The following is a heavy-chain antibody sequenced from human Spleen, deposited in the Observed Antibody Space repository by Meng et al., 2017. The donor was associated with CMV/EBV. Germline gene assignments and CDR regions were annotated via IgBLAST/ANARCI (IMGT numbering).Heavy chain of an antibody. CDR2: ISSSSSYI. J-gene: IGHJ4*02. V-gene: IGHV3-21*01. Sequence: GGSLRLSFAASGFTFSSYSMNWVRQAPGKGLEWVSSISSSSSYIYYAEAVKGRFTISRDNAKNSLYLQMNSLRADDTAVYYCARDRLGIHNYWGQGTLVTVSS. CDR3: ARDRLGIHNY. CDR1: GFTFSSYS. D-gene: IGHD7-27*01.